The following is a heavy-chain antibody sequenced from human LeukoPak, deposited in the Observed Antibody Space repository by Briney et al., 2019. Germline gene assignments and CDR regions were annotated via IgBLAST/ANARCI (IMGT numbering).Heavy chain of an antibody. CDR1: GFTFRHYW. Sequence: GGSLRLSCAASGFTFRHYWMTWVRQAPGKGLEWVANINQDGSEKHHVDSVEGRFTISRDNAENSLYLQMNSLRVEDTAVYYCPKTISDSYIGWGQGTLVTASS. J-gene: IGHJ4*02. CDR3: PKTISDSYIG. V-gene: IGHV3-7*01. D-gene: IGHD5-18*01. CDR2: INQDGSEK.